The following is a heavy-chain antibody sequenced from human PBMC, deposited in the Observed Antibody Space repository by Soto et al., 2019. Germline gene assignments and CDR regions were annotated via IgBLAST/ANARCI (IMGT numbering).Heavy chain of an antibody. V-gene: IGHV5-10-1*01. Sequence: GESLKISCKGSGYSFTSYWISWVRQMPGKGLEWMGRIDPSDSYTNYSPSFQGHVTISADKSISTAYLQWSSLKASDTAMYYCARHAAASIIRTYYYVMDVWGQGTTVTVSS. CDR2: IDPSDSYT. D-gene: IGHD3-10*01. CDR1: GYSFTSYW. CDR3: ARHAAASIIRTYYYVMDV. J-gene: IGHJ6*02.